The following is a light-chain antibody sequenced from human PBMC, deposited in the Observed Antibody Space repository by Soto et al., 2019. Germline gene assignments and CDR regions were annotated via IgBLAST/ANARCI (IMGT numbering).Light chain of an antibody. CDR3: QQYNNWPWT. CDR1: QSVSSY. J-gene: IGKJ1*01. Sequence: DIVLTQSPATLYLSKGGRATLSCRASQSVSSYLAWYQQKPGQAPRLLIHGASTRAPGFPARFSGSGSGTDFTLTISSLQSEDFAVYYCQQYNNWPWTFGQVTKVDIK. V-gene: IGKV3-15*01. CDR2: GAS.